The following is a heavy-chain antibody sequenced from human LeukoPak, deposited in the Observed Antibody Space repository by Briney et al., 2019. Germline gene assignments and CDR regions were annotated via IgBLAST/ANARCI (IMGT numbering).Heavy chain of an antibody. Sequence: PSDTLSLTCSVSGGSFSGREYFWGWIRQAPGKGLEWIANIYYSGNTFYNPSLKSRLSIFVESSKNHLSLNFTSVTAADTAVYYCARSNIGEDAFDIWGQGAMVTVSS. D-gene: IGHD2/OR15-2a*01. CDR3: ARSNIGEDAFDI. V-gene: IGHV4-39*02. J-gene: IGHJ3*02. CDR1: GGSFSGREYF. CDR2: IYYSGNT.